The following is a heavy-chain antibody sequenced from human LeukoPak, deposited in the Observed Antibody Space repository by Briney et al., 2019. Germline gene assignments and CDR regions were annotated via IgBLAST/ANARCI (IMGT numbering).Heavy chain of an antibody. D-gene: IGHD3-16*01. Sequence: PGGSLRLSCAASGFTFSSYGMHWVRQAPGKGLEWVSVIYTGGSTYYADSVKGRFTISRDNSKNTLYLQMNSLRAEDTAVYFCARAADYVWGSSPHWGQGTLVTVSS. V-gene: IGHV3-53*01. CDR1: GFTFSSYG. J-gene: IGHJ4*02. CDR3: ARAADYVWGSSPH. CDR2: IYTGGST.